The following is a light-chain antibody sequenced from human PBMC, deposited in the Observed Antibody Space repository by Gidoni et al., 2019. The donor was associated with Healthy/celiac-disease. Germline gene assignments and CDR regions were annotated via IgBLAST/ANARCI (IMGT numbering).Light chain of an antibody. CDR2: DAY. CDR1: QSVSSY. CDR3: QQRSNWPLT. J-gene: IGKJ4*01. Sequence: EIVLTQSPATLSLSPGERATLSCRASQSVSSYLAWYQQKPGKAPRLLIYDAYNRATGIPARFSGSGSGTDFTLTISSLEPEDFAVYYCQQRSNWPLTFXGXTKVEIK. V-gene: IGKV3-11*01.